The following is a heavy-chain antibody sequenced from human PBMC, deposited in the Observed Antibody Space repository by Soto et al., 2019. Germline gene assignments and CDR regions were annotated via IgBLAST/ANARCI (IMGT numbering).Heavy chain of an antibody. CDR3: GRGNGAIDY. J-gene: IGHJ4*02. CDR1: GYTFTSYG. Sequence: QVQLVQSGAEVKKPGASVKVSCKASGYTFTSYGISWVRQAPGQGLEWMGWISAYNGNTNYARKLQGRVTMTADTPSSTAYMGLRSLRADDTAAYDCGRGNGAIDYWGQGTLVTVSS. CDR2: ISAYNGNT. V-gene: IGHV1-18*01. D-gene: IGHD3-10*01.